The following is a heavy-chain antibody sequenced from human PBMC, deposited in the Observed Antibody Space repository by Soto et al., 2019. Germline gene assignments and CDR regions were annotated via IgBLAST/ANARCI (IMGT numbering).Heavy chain of an antibody. V-gene: IGHV4-39*01. D-gene: IGHD6-13*01. CDR2: IYYSGST. Sequence: SETMSLTCTVSGGSIRSSSYYWGWIRQPPGKGLEWIGSIYYSGSTYYNPSLKSRVTISVDTSKNQFSLKLSSVTAADTAVYYCARPSGSSWYDWFDPWGQGTLVTVSS. CDR3: ARPSGSSWYDWFDP. J-gene: IGHJ5*02. CDR1: GGSIRSSSYY.